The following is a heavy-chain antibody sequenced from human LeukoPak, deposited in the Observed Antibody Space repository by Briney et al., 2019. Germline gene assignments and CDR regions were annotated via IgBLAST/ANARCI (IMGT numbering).Heavy chain of an antibody. Sequence: PGGSLRLSCAASGFTVSSNYMSWVRQAPGKGLGWVAVIYSGGSTYYADSVKGRFTISRDNSKNTLYLQMNSLRAEDTAVYYCARVTIFGVGDSDYWGQGTLVTVSS. V-gene: IGHV3-66*02. CDR2: IYSGGST. CDR3: ARVTIFGVGDSDY. D-gene: IGHD3-3*01. CDR1: GFTVSSNY. J-gene: IGHJ4*02.